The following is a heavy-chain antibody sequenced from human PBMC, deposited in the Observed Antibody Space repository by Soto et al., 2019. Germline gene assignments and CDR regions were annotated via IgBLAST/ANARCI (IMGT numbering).Heavy chain of an antibody. CDR3: AKDKGRYDFWSGYYSYYYGMDV. CDR2: ISGSGGST. CDR1: GVTFSSYA. V-gene: IGHV3-23*01. Sequence: GGSLRLSCSASGVTFSSYAMSWVRQAPGKGLEWVSAISGSGGSTYYADSVKGRFTISRDNSKNTLYLQMNSLRAEDTAVYYCAKDKGRYDFWSGYYSYYYGMDVWAKGPRSPSP. J-gene: IGHJ6*02. D-gene: IGHD3-3*01.